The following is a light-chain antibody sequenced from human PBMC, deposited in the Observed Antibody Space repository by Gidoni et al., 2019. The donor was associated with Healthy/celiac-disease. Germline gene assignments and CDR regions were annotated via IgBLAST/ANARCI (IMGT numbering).Light chain of an antibody. J-gene: IGLJ2*01. CDR3: QAWDSSTVV. V-gene: IGLV3-1*01. CDR1: KLGDKY. Sequence: SYELTQPPSVSVSPGQTASIPCSGDKLGDKYACWYQQKPGQSPVLVIYQDSKRPPGIPERVSGSNAGNTATLTISGTQAMDEADYYCQAWDSSTVVFGGGTKLTVL. CDR2: QDS.